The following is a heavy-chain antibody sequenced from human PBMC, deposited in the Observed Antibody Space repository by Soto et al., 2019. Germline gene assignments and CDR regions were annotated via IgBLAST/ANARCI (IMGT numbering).Heavy chain of an antibody. V-gene: IGHV4-31*03. CDR2: IYYSGST. CDR3: ARGITIYGVVYFDY. Sequence: SETLSLTCTVSGGSITSGGYYWSWIRQHPGKGLEWIGYIYYSGSTYYNPSLKSRVTISVDTSKNQFSLNLSSVTAAATAVYYCARGITIYGVVYFDYWGQSTLVTVSS. CDR1: GGSITSGGYY. D-gene: IGHD3-3*01. J-gene: IGHJ4*02.